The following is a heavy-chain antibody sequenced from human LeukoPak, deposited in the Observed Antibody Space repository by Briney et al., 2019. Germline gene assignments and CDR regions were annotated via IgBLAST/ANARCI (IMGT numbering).Heavy chain of an antibody. CDR2: INPNSGGT. D-gene: IGHD3-22*01. V-gene: IGHV1-2*06. J-gene: IGHJ4*02. CDR1: GYTFTGYH. Sequence: GASVKVSCKASGYTFTGYHMHWVRQAPGQGLEWMGRINPNSGGTNYAQKFQGRVTMTRDRSISTAYMELSSLRSDDTAVYYCARASQDYYDSSDRGYFDHWGQGTLVTVSS. CDR3: ARASQDYYDSSDRGYFDH.